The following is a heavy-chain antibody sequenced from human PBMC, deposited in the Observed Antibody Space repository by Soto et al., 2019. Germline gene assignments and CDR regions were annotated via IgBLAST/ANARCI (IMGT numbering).Heavy chain of an antibody. V-gene: IGHV1-69*12. CDR1: GGTFSSYA. J-gene: IGHJ6*02. CDR2: IIPIFGTA. CDR3: SSSLAYYYYGMDV. Sequence: QVQLVQSGAEVKKPGSSVKVSCKASGGTFSSYAISRVRQAPGQGIEWMGGIIPIFGTANYAQKFQGRVTITADESTSTAYMELSSLRSEDTAVYYCSSSLAYYYYGMDVWGQGTTVTVSS.